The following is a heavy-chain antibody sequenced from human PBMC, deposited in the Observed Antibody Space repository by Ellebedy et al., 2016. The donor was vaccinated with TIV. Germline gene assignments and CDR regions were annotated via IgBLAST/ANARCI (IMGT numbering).Heavy chain of an antibody. CDR2: IYYSGST. D-gene: IGHD3-22*01. Sequence: SETLSLTCTVSGGSVSSGSYYWSWIRQPPGKGLEWIGYIYYSGSTNYNPSLKSRVTISVDTSKNQFSLKLSSVTAADTAVYYCARGYYDSSGYYYGSDYWGQGTLVTVSS. CDR1: GGSVSSGSYY. J-gene: IGHJ4*02. CDR3: ARGYYDSSGYYYGSDY. V-gene: IGHV4-61*01.